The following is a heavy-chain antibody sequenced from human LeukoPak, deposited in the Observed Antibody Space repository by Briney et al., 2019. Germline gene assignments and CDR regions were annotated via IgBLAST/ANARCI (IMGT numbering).Heavy chain of an antibody. J-gene: IGHJ4*02. Sequence: SETLSLTCSVSGGSISSGNYYWGWLRQPPGQGLEWIASIDYAGNTYYNPSLKSRVTISVDTSKNHFSLKLKSVTAADTTVYYCARRSKTYTGTYQMPFDYWGQGTLVAVSS. CDR3: ARRSKTYTGTYQMPFDY. CDR2: IDYAGNT. D-gene: IGHD1-26*01. V-gene: IGHV4-39*02. CDR1: GGSISSGNYY.